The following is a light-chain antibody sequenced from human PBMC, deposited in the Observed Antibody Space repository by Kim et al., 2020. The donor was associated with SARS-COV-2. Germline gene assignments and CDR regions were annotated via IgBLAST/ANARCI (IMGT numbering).Light chain of an antibody. CDR3: QSYDSSNWV. CDR1: SGSIASNY. V-gene: IGLV6-57*03. Sequence: GKTVTISCTRSSGSIASNYVQWYQQRPGSAPTTVIYEDNQRPSGVPDRFSGSIDSSSNSASLTISGLKTEDEADYYCQSYDSSNWVFGGGTKLPVL. J-gene: IGLJ3*02. CDR2: EDN.